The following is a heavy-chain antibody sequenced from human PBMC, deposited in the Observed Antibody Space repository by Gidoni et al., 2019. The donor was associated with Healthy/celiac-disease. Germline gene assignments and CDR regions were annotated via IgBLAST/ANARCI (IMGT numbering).Heavy chain of an antibody. CDR1: GYTFTSYY. V-gene: IGHV1-46*01. CDR2: INPSGGST. Sequence: QVQLVQSGAEVKKPGASVKVSCKASGYTFTSYYMHWVRQAPGQGLEWMGIINPSGGSTSYAQKFQGRVTMTRDTSTSTVYMELSSLRSEDTAVYYCARVPYYCSGGSCLTFDYWGQGTLVTVSS. CDR3: ARVPYYCSGGSCLTFDY. D-gene: IGHD2-15*01. J-gene: IGHJ4*02.